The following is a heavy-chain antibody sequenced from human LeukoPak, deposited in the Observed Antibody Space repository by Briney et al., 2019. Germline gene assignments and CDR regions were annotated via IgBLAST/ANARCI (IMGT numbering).Heavy chain of an antibody. J-gene: IGHJ4*02. CDR2: INSDGSYT. V-gene: IGHV3-74*01. CDR3: AREKTYYYDSSGYPALDY. Sequence: GGSLRLSCAASGFTFRRLWMHWVRQAPGKGLVWVSRINSDGSYTNYADSVEGRFTISRDNAKNTLFLQMNSLRAEDTAVYYCAREKTYYYDSSGYPALDYWGQGTLVTVSS. D-gene: IGHD3-22*01. CDR1: GFTFRRLW.